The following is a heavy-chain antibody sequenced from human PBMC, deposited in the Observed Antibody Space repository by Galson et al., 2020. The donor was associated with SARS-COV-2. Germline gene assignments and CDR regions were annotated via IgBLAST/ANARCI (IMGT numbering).Heavy chain of an antibody. V-gene: IGHV3-72*01. CDR2: TKNKDKSYVT. J-gene: IGHJ5*02. Sequence: GGSLRLSCAGSGFTLSDHFMDWVRQAPGTGLEWVGRTKNKDKSYVTQYAASVKGRFTISRDDSKNSLYLQMNSLKTEDTAVYYCARGHSEVAGDSDFDPWGQGTLVTVSS. CDR1: GFTLSDHF. CDR3: ARGHSEVAGDSDFDP. D-gene: IGHD6-19*01.